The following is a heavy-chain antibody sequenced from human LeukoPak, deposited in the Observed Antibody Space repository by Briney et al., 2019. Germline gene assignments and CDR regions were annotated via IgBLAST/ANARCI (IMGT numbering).Heavy chain of an antibody. D-gene: IGHD3-22*01. CDR2: VYYSGST. J-gene: IGHJ4*02. CDR1: GGSISSSSYY. Sequence: SQTLSLTCTVSGGSISSSSYYWGWIRQPPGNGLHWFGGVYYSGSTYYNPSLNSRVTISVDTSKNQFSLKLSSVTAADTAVYYCARSSYYYDSWYFDYWGQGTLVTVSS. CDR3: ARSSYYYDSWYFDY. V-gene: IGHV4-39*01.